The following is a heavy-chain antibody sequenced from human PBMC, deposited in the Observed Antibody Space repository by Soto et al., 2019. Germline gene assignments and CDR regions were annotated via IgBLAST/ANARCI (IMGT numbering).Heavy chain of an antibody. Sequence: QITLKESGRTLVKPTQTLTLTCSFSGFSLTTSGVGVGWIRQPPGEALEWLALIYWDDDKRYSPSLKSRLTIXXDISSTQVVLTMINMDPVDTATYYCVYRPATSFDYWGQGTPVTVSS. V-gene: IGHV2-5*02. D-gene: IGHD2-15*01. CDR3: VYRPATSFDY. CDR2: IYWDDDK. CDR1: GFSLTTSGVG. J-gene: IGHJ4*02.